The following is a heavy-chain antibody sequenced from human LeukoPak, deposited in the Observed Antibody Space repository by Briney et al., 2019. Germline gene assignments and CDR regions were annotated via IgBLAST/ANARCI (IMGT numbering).Heavy chain of an antibody. CDR1: GFTFSSYS. CDR2: ISSSSSYI. V-gene: IGHV3-21*01. D-gene: IGHD6-13*01. J-gene: IGHJ5*02. Sequence: GGSLRLSCAASGFTFSSYSMNWVRQAPGKGLEWVSSISSSSSYIYYADSVKGRFTISRDNAKNSLYLQMNSLRAEDTAVYYCARHRSSSWPNWFDPWGQGTLVTVSS. CDR3: ARHRSSSWPNWFDP.